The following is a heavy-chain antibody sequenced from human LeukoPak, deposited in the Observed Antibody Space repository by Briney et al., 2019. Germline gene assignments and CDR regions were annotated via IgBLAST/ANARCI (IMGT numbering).Heavy chain of an antibody. V-gene: IGHV1-18*01. CDR2: ISTYNGNT. CDR1: GYPFTSYG. J-gene: IGHJ3*02. Sequence: ASVKVSCKTSGYPFTSYGITWVRQAPGQGLEWMGWISTYNGNTNYAQKLQDRVTMTTDTSTSTAYMELRSLRSDDTAVYYCARADRVVVTALNDAFDIWGQGTMVTVSS. CDR3: ARADRVVVTALNDAFDI. D-gene: IGHD2-21*02.